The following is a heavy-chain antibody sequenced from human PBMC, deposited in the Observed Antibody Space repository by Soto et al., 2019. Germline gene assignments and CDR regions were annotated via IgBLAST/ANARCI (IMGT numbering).Heavy chain of an antibody. CDR2: ISSSSSYI. V-gene: IGHV3-11*06. J-gene: IGHJ6*02. Sequence: GGSLRLSGAASGFTFRDYYMSWIRQAPGKGLEWVSYISSSSSYIYYADSVKGRFTISRDNAKNSLYLQMNSLRAEDTAVYYCARDSAGSFWSGYYRYYYYYGMDVWGQGTTVTVSS. CDR3: ARDSAGSFWSGYYRYYYYYGMDV. CDR1: GFTFRDYY. D-gene: IGHD3-3*01.